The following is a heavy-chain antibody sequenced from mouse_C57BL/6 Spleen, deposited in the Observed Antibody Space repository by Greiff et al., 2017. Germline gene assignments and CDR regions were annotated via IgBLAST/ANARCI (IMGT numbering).Heavy chain of an antibody. V-gene: IGHV10-1*01. CDR3: VRRDYPYAMDY. Sequence: EVKLQESGGGLVQPKGSLKLSCAASGFSFNTYAMNWVRQAPGKGLEWVARIRSKSNNYATYYADSVKDRFTISRDDSESMLYLQMNNLKTEDTAMYYCVRRDYPYAMDYWGQGTSVTVSS. CDR1: GFSFNTYA. J-gene: IGHJ4*01. CDR2: IRSKSNNYAT. D-gene: IGHD2-4*01.